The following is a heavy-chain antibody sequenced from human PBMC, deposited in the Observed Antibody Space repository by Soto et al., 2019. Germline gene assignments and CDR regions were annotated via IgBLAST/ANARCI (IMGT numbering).Heavy chain of an antibody. CDR3: ARYFPPGIAAAGTPRPFYS. Sequence: ASVKVSCKASGGTFSSYAISWVRQAPGQGLEWMGGIIPIFGTANYAQKFQGRVTITADESTSTAYMELSSLRSEDTAVYYCARYFPPGIAAAGTPRPFYSWAQGKMGTVSS. J-gene: IGHJ3*02. V-gene: IGHV1-69*13. CDR1: GGTFSSYA. CDR2: IIPIFGTA. D-gene: IGHD6-13*01.